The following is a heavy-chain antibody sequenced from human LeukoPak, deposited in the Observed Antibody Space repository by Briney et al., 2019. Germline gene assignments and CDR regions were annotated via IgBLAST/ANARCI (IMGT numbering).Heavy chain of an antibody. V-gene: IGHV3-23*01. J-gene: IGHJ4*02. CDR3: AKGLLGYCSSTSCYAPGY. D-gene: IGHD2-2*01. Sequence: GGSLRLSCSASGFTFSSYAMSWVRQAPGKGLEWVSAISGSGGSTYYADSVKGRFTISRDNSKNTLYLQMNSLRAEDTAVYYCAKGLLGYCSSTSCYAPGYWGQGTLVTVSS. CDR1: GFTFSSYA. CDR2: ISGSGGST.